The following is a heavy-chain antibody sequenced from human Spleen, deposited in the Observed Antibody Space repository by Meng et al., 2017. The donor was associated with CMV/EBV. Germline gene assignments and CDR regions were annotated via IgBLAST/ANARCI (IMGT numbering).Heavy chain of an antibody. D-gene: IGHD1/OR15-1a*01. CDR1: GDSVISTGAA. CDR3: ARDYGTSRPFEY. CDR2: TYYRSKWYN. V-gene: IGHV6-1*01. Sequence: LEQAGPGRGQPQPAPSIPCAISGDSVISTGAAWNLIRQSPSKGLGWLGRTYYRSKWYNDYAVSVKGRIAINPDTSKNQFFLQLNSVTPEDTAVYYCARDYGTSRPFEYWGQGILVTVSS. J-gene: IGHJ4*02.